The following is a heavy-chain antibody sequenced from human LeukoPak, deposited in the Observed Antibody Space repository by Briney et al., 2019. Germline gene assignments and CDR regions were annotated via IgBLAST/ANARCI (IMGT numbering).Heavy chain of an antibody. Sequence: PRGSLSPSCSASGFTVSSNYMRWGRQPPGKGLELVSVIYSGGSTYYADSVKGRFTISRDNSKNTLYLQMNSLRAEGTAVYYCARDVRVGDNAFDIWGQGTMGTVSS. CDR1: GFTVSSNY. CDR2: IYSGGST. D-gene: IGHD1-26*01. V-gene: IGHV3-53*01. CDR3: ARDVRVGDNAFDI. J-gene: IGHJ3*02.